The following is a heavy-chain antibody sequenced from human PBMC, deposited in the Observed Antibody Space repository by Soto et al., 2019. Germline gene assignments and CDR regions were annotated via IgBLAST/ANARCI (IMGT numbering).Heavy chain of an antibody. CDR3: AEIYDSSGRYYHYVQH. CDR1: GFIFSNYV. V-gene: IGHV3-23*01. J-gene: IGHJ1*01. Sequence: GGSLRLSCAASGFIFSNYVMTWARQAPGQGLEWVSAISGGGSYTYYADSVRGRFTISRDNARNTVYLQMNSLRAEDTAVYYFAEIYDSSGRYYHYVQHWGRGTLVTVFS. CDR2: ISGGGSYT. D-gene: IGHD3-22*01.